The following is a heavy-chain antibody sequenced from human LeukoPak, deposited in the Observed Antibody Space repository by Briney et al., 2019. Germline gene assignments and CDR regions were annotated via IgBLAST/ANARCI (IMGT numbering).Heavy chain of an antibody. CDR3: AKDRQYQLLGFDY. Sequence: GGSLRLSCAASGFTFSSYGMRWVRQAPGKGLEWVAFIRYDGSNKYYADSVKGRFTISRDNSKNTLYLQMNSLRAEDTAVYYCAKDRQYQLLGFDYWGQGTLVTVSS. CDR2: IRYDGSNK. CDR1: GFTFSSYG. V-gene: IGHV3-30*02. D-gene: IGHD2-2*01. J-gene: IGHJ4*02.